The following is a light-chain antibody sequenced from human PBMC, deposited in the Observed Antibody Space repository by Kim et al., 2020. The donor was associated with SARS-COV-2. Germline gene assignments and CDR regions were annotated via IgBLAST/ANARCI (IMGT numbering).Light chain of an antibody. CDR1: KLGDKY. J-gene: IGLJ1*01. Sequence: SYELTQPPSVSVSPGQTASITCSGDKLGDKYACWYQQQPGQSPVLVIYQDSKRPSGIPERFSGSNSGNTATLTISGTQAMDEAYYYCQAWDSSTYYVFGT. CDR3: QAWDSSTYYV. CDR2: QDS. V-gene: IGLV3-1*01.